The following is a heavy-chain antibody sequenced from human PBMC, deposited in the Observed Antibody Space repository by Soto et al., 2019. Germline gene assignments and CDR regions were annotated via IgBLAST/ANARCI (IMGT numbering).Heavy chain of an antibody. CDR1: GGTLSIYA. Sequence: QVQLVQSGAEVKKPGSSVKVSCKAPGGTLSIYAISWVRQAPGQGLEWMGGITPILDTANYAQEFQGRVTITAEDSTSTAHMELRSLRAEDTAVYYCARPLAAGTLHYFYYGMDVWGQGTTVTVSS. D-gene: IGHD6-13*01. CDR3: ARPLAAGTLHYFYYGMDV. V-gene: IGHV1-69*11. J-gene: IGHJ6*02. CDR2: ITPILDTA.